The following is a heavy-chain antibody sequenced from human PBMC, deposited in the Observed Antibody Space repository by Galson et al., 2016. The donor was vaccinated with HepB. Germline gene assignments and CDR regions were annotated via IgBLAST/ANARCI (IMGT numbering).Heavy chain of an antibody. V-gene: IGHV3-74*01. J-gene: IGHJ5*02. Sequence: LRLSCAASGFAFSSHWMHWVRQDLGKGLMWVSRINSDGTISNYADSVKGRFTISRDNAKNTLYLQMNSLRAEDTAVYFCVRDHSVVPTTAYNWFDPWGRGTLVTVSS. CDR3: VRDHSVVPTTAYNWFDP. D-gene: IGHD4-23*01. CDR1: GFAFSSHW. CDR2: INSDGTIS.